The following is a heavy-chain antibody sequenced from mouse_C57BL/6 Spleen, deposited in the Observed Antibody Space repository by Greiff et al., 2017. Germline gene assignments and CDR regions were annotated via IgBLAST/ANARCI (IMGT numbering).Heavy chain of an antibody. Sequence: QVQLKQPGAELVMPGASVKLSCKASGYTFTSYWMHWVKQRPGQGLEWIGEIDPSDSYTNYNQKFKGKSTLTVDKSSSTAYMQLSSLTSEDSAVYYCARNYGSSRDYAMDYWGQGTSVTVSS. V-gene: IGHV1-69*01. J-gene: IGHJ4*01. CDR3: ARNYGSSRDYAMDY. CDR1: GYTFTSYW. D-gene: IGHD1-1*01. CDR2: IDPSDSYT.